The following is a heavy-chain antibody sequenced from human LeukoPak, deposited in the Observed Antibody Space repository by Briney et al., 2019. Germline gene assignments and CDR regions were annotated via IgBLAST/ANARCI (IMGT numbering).Heavy chain of an antibody. CDR2: ISYDGSNK. V-gene: IGHV3-30*04. D-gene: IGHD1-26*01. CDR3: ARIGGSYRLH. CDR1: GFTFSSYA. Sequence: GGSLRLSCAASGFTFSSYAMHWVRQAPGKGLEWVAVISYDGSNKYYADPVKGRFTISRDNSKNTLYLQMNSLRAEDTAVYYCARIGGSYRLHWGQGTLVTVSS. J-gene: IGHJ4*02.